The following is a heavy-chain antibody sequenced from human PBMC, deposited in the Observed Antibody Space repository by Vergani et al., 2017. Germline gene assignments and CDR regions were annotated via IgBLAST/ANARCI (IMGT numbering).Heavy chain of an antibody. V-gene: IGHV4-39*01. CDR3: AGHSTVEWLVKLGWIDP. CDR2: IYYSGST. J-gene: IGHJ5*02. D-gene: IGHD6-19*01. CDR1: GASIRSSNYY. Sequence: QLQLQESGPGLVKPSATLSLTCSVSGASIRSSNYYWGWIRQPPGKGLEWIASIYYSGSTYYNPSLKSRVTISVATSKDQFSLKLSSVTAADTAVYCCAGHSTVEWLVKLGWIDPWGKGILVTVSS.